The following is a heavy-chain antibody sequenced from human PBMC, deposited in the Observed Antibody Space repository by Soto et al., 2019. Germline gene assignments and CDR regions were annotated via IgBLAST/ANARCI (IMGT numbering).Heavy chain of an antibody. Sequence: GGSLRLSCSASGFTFSSYAMSWVRQAPGKGLEWVSAISSSGYSTYYADSVKGRFTISRDNSKNTMYLQMNNLRAEDTAVYYCAKGSVVVSAKFDSWGQGTLVTVSS. V-gene: IGHV3-23*01. CDR2: ISSSGYST. D-gene: IGHD2-21*02. CDR1: GFTFSSYA. CDR3: AKGSVVVSAKFDS. J-gene: IGHJ4*02.